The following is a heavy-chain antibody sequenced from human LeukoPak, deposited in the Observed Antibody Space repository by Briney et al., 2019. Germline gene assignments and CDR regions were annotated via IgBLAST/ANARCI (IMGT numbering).Heavy chain of an antibody. Sequence: PGGSLRLSCAASGFALSSHWMTWVRQVPGRGPEWVANVNRDGSETYYLDSVKGRFTISKDNAKNTLYVQVNSLGTEDTAAYYCAKGSYYDSSGSFYFDYWGQGTLVTVSS. CDR1: GFALSSHW. CDR2: VNRDGSET. J-gene: IGHJ4*02. D-gene: IGHD3-22*01. CDR3: AKGSYYDSSGSFYFDY. V-gene: IGHV3-7*03.